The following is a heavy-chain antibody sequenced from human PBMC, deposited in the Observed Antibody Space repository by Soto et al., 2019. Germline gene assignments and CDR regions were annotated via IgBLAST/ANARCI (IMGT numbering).Heavy chain of an antibody. CDR3: AWGETWHLVDY. Sequence: QVQLQDSGPALVKPSGTLSLTCSVSDDSISENYWSWIRQPPGERLEWIGYINKSGSTTYNPSLKSRATLSVDTSKMQFSLSLGSVTAADTAVYYCAWGETWHLVDYWGRGTLVTFAS. CDR1: DDSISENY. CDR2: INKSGST. V-gene: IGHV4-59*12. J-gene: IGHJ4*02. D-gene: IGHD6-6*01.